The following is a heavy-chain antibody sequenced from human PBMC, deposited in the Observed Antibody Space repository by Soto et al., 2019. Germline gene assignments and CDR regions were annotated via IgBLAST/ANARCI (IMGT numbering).Heavy chain of an antibody. V-gene: IGHV1-3*01. J-gene: IGHJ6*02. Sequence: ASVKVSCKASGYTFTSYAMHWVRQAPGQRLEWMGWINAGNGNTKYSQKFQGRVTITRDTPASTAYMELSSLRSEDTAVYYCAREITMIVVVIANYGMDVWGQGTTVTVSS. D-gene: IGHD3-22*01. CDR1: GYTFTSYA. CDR2: INAGNGNT. CDR3: AREITMIVVVIANYGMDV.